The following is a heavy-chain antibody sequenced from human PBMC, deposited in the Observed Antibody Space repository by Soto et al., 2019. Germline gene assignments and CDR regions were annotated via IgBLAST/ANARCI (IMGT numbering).Heavy chain of an antibody. CDR2: ISGSGGST. D-gene: IGHD6-6*01. V-gene: IGHV3-23*01. Sequence: GGSLRLSCAASGFIFNNYAMNWVRQAPGKGLEWVSAISGSGGSTYYADSVKGRFTISRDNSKNTLYLQMNSLRAEDTAVYYCAKDRKYSSSSGGPYYFDYWGQGTLVTVSS. CDR1: GFIFNNYA. J-gene: IGHJ4*02. CDR3: AKDRKYSSSSGGPYYFDY.